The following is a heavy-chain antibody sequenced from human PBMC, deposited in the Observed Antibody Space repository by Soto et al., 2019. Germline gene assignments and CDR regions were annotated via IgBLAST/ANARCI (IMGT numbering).Heavy chain of an antibody. J-gene: IGHJ6*02. CDR2: TYYRSRWYS. CDR3: ARSEEDSDYYYYGMDV. V-gene: IGHV6-1*01. D-gene: IGHD2-15*01. Sequence: QVQLQQSGPGLVKPSQTLSLTCVGSGDTVSSNSVAWNWVRQSPSRGLEWLGRTYYRSRWYSDYAVSVRSRIDINADTSKNQVSLQLNSVTPEDTAVYYCARSEEDSDYYYYGMDVWGQGTTVTVSS. CDR1: GDTVSSNSVA.